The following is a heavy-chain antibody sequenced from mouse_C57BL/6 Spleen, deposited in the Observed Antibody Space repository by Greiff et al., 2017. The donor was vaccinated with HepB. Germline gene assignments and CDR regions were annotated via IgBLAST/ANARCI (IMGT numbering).Heavy chain of an antibody. CDR1: GYTFTDYN. CDR3: ARGVYYGSSYKTWFAY. V-gene: IGHV1-18*01. D-gene: IGHD1-1*01. J-gene: IGHJ3*01. Sequence: EVQLQQSGPELVKPGASVKIPCKASGYTFTDYNMDWVKQSHGKSLEWIGDINPNNGGTIYNQKFKGKATLTVDKSSSTAYMELRSLTSEDTAVYYCARGVYYGSSYKTWFAYWGQGTLVTVSA. CDR2: INPNNGGT.